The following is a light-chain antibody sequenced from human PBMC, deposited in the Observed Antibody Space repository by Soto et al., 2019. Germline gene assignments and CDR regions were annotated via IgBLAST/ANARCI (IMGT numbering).Light chain of an antibody. CDR3: QQSYSTTIT. V-gene: IGKV1-39*01. CDR2: AAY. CDR1: QSISSY. J-gene: IGKJ5*01. Sequence: DIRMTQSPSSLSASVGHSVTITCRASQSISSYLNWYQQKPGKAPKLLIYAAYSLQSGVTSRFSGSGSGTDFTLTISSLQPEDFATYYCQQSYSTTITFGQGTRLDIK.